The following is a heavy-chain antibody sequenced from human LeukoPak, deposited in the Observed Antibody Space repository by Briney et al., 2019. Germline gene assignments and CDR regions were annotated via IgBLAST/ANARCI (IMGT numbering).Heavy chain of an antibody. V-gene: IGHV3-21*01. Sequence: SGGSLRLSCAASGFTFSSYSMNWVRQAPGKGLEWVSSISSSSYIYYADSVKGRFTISRDNAKNSLYLQMNSLRAEDTAVYYCASNNYDFWSGYLFDYWGQGTLVTVSS. J-gene: IGHJ4*02. D-gene: IGHD3-3*01. CDR3: ASNNYDFWSGYLFDY. CDR2: ISSSSYI. CDR1: GFTFSSYS.